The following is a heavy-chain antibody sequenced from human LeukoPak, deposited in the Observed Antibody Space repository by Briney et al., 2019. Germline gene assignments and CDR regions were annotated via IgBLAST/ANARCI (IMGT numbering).Heavy chain of an antibody. D-gene: IGHD5-18*01. Sequence: SETLSLTCAVYGGSFSGYYWSWIRQPPGKGLEWIGEINHSGSTNYNPSLKSRVTISVDTSKNQFSLKLSSVTAADTAVYYCARAYGYGLLDRFDPWGQGTLVTVSS. CDR1: GGSFSGYY. CDR3: ARAYGYGLLDRFDP. J-gene: IGHJ5*02. V-gene: IGHV4-34*01. CDR2: INHSGST.